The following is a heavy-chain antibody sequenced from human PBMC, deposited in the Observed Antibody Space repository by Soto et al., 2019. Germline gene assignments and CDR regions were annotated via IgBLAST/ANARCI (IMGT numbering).Heavy chain of an antibody. CDR3: ARAYYDFWSGYWLDYYYYGMDV. V-gene: IGHV4-34*01. D-gene: IGHD3-3*01. Sequence: LSLTFAVYGGSFSGYYWSWIRQPPGKGLEWIGEINHSGSTNYNPSLKSRVTISVDTSKNQFSLKLSSVTAADTAVYYCARAYYDFWSGYWLDYYYYGMDVWGQGTTVTVSS. CDR1: GGSFSGYY. J-gene: IGHJ6*02. CDR2: INHSGST.